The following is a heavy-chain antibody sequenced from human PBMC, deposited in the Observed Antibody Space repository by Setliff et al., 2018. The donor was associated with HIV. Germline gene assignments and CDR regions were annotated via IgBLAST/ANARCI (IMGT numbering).Heavy chain of an antibody. J-gene: IGHJ2*01. Sequence: SETLSLTCTVSGGSIKSSSDYWGWIRQPPGKGLEWIGTIYYSGSTYYNPSLKSRVTISVDTSKNQFSLKLRSVTAAATAVYYCAREGGTTEGNIVIVTAPFFYLDVWGRGTLVTVSS. D-gene: IGHD2-21*02. CDR1: GGSIKSSSDY. CDR2: IYYSGST. V-gene: IGHV4-39*07. CDR3: AREGGTTEGNIVIVTAPFFYLDV.